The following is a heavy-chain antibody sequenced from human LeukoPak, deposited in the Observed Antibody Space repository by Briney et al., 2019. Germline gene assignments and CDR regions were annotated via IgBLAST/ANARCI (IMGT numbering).Heavy chain of an antibody. D-gene: IGHD6-19*01. CDR3: ARPDSSGWYGGTFDY. CDR1: GYTFTSYG. V-gene: IGHV1-2*02. J-gene: IGHJ4*02. CDR2: INPNSGGT. Sequence: ASVKVSCKASGYTFTSYGISWVRQAPGQGLEWMGWINPNSGGTNYAQKFQGRVTMTRDTSISTAYMELSRLRSDDTAVYYCARPDSSGWYGGTFDYWGQGTLVTVSS.